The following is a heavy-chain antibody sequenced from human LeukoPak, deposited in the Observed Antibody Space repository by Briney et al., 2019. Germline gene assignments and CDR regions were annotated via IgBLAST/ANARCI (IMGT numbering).Heavy chain of an antibody. V-gene: IGHV1-18*01. CDR3: ARAKYYGDAFDI. D-gene: IGHD3-10*01. CDR2: ISAYNGNT. Sequence: ASVKVSCKASGYTFTSYGISWVRQAPGQGLEWMGWISAYNGNTNYSQKLQGRVTMTTETSTSTAYMDLRSLRSDDTAVYYCARAKYYGDAFDIWGQGTMVTVSS. CDR1: GYTFTSYG. J-gene: IGHJ3*02.